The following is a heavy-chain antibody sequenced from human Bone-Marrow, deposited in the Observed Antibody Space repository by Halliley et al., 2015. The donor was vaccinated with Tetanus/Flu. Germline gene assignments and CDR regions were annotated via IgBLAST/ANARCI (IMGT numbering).Heavy chain of an antibody. V-gene: IGHV4-59*01. CDR3: ARVWLRGLPALYYNYGMDV. Sequence: TGITNFNPSLKSRLSISIDTAKNQFSVRLTSVSAADPADYYCARVWLRGLPALYYNYGMDVWGQGTTVTVSS. CDR2: TGIT. D-gene: IGHD3-10*01. J-gene: IGHJ6*02.